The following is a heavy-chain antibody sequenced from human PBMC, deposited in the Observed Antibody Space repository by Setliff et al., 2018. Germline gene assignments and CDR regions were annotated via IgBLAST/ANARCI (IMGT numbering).Heavy chain of an antibody. CDR3: ARAPPNRYSGSYEYYYMDV. CDR1: GGSISSGSYY. D-gene: IGHD1-26*01. CDR2: FYTSGIT. J-gene: IGHJ6*03. V-gene: IGHV4-61*09. Sequence: PSETLSLTCTVSGGSISSGSYYWTWIRQPAGKGLEWIGHFYTSGITSYNPSLKSRVTISVDTSKNQFSLKLSSVTAADTALYYCARAPPNRYSGSYEYYYMDVWGKGTTVTVSS.